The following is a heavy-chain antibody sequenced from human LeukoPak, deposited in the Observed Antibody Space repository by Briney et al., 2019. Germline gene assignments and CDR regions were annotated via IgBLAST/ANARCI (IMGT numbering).Heavy chain of an antibody. D-gene: IGHD3-3*01. Sequence: PSETLSLTCTVSGGSISSSSYYWGWIRQPPGKGLEWIGSIYYSGSTYYNPSLKSRFTISVDTPKNQFSLKLSSVTAAATAVYYCARDSPLGDAFWSGYFTSSSNWFDPWGQGTLVTVSS. V-gene: IGHV4-39*07. J-gene: IGHJ5*02. CDR3: ARDSPLGDAFWSGYFTSSSNWFDP. CDR1: GGSISSSSYY. CDR2: IYYSGST.